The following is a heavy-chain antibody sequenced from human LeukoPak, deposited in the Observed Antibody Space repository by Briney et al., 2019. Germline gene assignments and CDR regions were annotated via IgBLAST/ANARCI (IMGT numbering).Heavy chain of an antibody. CDR3: ATNKGGYFDY. D-gene: IGHD3-16*01. CDR1: GFTFSSYS. J-gene: IGHJ4*02. CDR2: ISSSSYI. Sequence: PGGSLILSCAASGFTFSSYSMNWVRPAPGKGLEWVSSISSSSYIYYADSVKGRFTTSRDNAKNSLYLQMNSLRAEDTAVYYCATNKGGYFDYWGQGTLVTVSS. V-gene: IGHV3-21*01.